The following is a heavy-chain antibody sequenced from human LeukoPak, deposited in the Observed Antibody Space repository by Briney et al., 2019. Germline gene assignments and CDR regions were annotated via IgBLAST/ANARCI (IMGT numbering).Heavy chain of an antibody. V-gene: IGHV1-2*02. CDR2: ISPNSGGT. Sequence: SVKVSCKASGYTFTGYYMHWVRQAPGQGLEWMGWISPNSGGTNYAQKFQGRVTMTRDTSISTAYMELSRLRSDDTAVYYCARRSKVAVAGYYYYMDVWGKGTTVTVSS. J-gene: IGHJ6*03. CDR1: GYTFTGYY. CDR3: ARRSKVAVAGYYYYMDV. D-gene: IGHD6-19*01.